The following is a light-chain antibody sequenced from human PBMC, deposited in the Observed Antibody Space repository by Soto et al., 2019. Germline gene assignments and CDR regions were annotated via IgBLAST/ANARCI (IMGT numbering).Light chain of an antibody. Sequence: ENQLPQSPCCLSRSVGDRVTITCLASQSISNYLNWYQQKPGKAPKLLIYAVSSLQSGVPSRFSVTGSGTDTTFAISSLKPEDFATYYFQQSFRTLGKFGRGTKVDIK. CDR1: QSISNY. J-gene: IGKJ1*01. V-gene: IGKV1-39*01. CDR3: QQSFRTLGK. CDR2: AVS.